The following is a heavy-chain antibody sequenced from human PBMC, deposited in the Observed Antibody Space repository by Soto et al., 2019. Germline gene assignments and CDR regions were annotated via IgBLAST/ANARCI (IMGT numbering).Heavy chain of an antibody. J-gene: IGHJ6*03. CDR2: ISSSSSTI. V-gene: IGHV3-48*01. CDR1: GFTFSSYS. CDR3: AREPSKILTGYYYYYYMDV. Sequence: EVQLVESGGGLVQPGGSLRLSCAASGFTFSSYSMNWVRQAPGKGLEWVSYISSSSSTIYYADSVKGRFTISRDNAKNSLYLQMNSLRAEDTAVYYCAREPSKILTGYYYYYYMDVWGKGTTVTVSS. D-gene: IGHD3-9*01.